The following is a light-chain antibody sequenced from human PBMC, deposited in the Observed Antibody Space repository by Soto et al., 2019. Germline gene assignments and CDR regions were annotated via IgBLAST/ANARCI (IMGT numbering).Light chain of an antibody. CDR3: CSYGLTDAL. J-gene: IGLJ2*01. CDR2: DVT. V-gene: IGLV2-11*01. Sequence: QSALTQPRSVSGSPGQSVTISCTGTSSDVVVSWYQQHPGKAPKLIISDVTYRPSGVPDRFSGSKSGNTASLTISGLQAEDEADYYCCSYGLTDALLGGGTKLTVL. CDR1: SSDVV.